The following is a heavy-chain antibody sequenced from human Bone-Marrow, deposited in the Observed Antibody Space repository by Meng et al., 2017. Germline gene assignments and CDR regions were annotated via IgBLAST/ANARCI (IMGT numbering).Heavy chain of an antibody. CDR2: IYSGGST. D-gene: IGHD3-16*02. V-gene: IGHV3-53*05. J-gene: IGHJ3*02. CDR3: AKDRITFGGVIVYDAFDI. Sequence: SCAASGFTFSSYEMNWVRQAPGKGLEWVSVIYSGGSTYYADSVKGRFTISRDNAKNSLYLQMNSLRAEDTALYYCAKDRITFGGVIVYDAFDIWGQGTMVTVSS. CDR1: GFTFSSYE.